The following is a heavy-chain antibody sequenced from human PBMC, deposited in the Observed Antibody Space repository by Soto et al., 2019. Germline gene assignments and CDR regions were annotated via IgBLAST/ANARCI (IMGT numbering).Heavy chain of an antibody. V-gene: IGHV4-30-4*02. CDR1: GGSFSSGDYY. CDR2: IYYSGST. Sequence: SDTRSRSCTVSGGSFSSGDYYWIWILPPPGKGLEWIGYIYYSGSTYYNPSLKSRVTISVDTSKNQFSLKLSSVTAADTAVYYCASVQLWPHWVFDYWGQGPLVTVSS. J-gene: IGHJ4*02. D-gene: IGHD5-18*01. CDR3: ASVQLWPHWVFDY.